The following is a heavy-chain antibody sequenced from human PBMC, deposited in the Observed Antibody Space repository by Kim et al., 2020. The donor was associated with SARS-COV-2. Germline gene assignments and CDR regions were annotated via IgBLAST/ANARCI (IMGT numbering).Heavy chain of an antibody. Sequence: VKGRFTISRENAKNSLYLQMNSLRAGDTAVYYCARVSNDYGDYAAWYFDLWGRGTLVTVSS. J-gene: IGHJ2*01. CDR3: ARVSNDYGDYAAWYFDL. V-gene: IGHV3-13*01. D-gene: IGHD4-17*01.